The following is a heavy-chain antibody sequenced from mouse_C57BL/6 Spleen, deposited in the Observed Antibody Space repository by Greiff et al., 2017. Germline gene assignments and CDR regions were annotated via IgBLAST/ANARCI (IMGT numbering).Heavy chain of an antibody. Sequence: VQLQQSGAELMKPGASVKLSCKATGYTFTGYWIEWVKQRPGHGLEWIGEILPGSGSTNYNEKFKGKATFTADTPSNTAYMQLSSLTTEDSAIYYCVQVNYDYDVVHYFDYWGQGTTLTVSS. CDR2: ILPGSGST. V-gene: IGHV1-9*01. J-gene: IGHJ2*01. D-gene: IGHD2-4*01. CDR3: VQVNYDYDVVHYFDY. CDR1: GYTFTGYW.